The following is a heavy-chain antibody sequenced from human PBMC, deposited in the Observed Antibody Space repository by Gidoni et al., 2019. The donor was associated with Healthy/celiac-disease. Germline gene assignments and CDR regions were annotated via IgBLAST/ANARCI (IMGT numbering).Heavy chain of an antibody. CDR1: GFPFSSYG. V-gene: IGHV3-33*01. D-gene: IGHD3-3*01. J-gene: IGHJ4*02. CDR2: IWYDGSNI. Sequence: QGQLVESGGGVVQPGRSLRLSGAAAGFPFSSYGMHWVRQAPGKGLGWVAVIWYDGSNIYYADSVKGRFTISRDNSKNTLYLQMNSLRAEDTAVYYCARFDFGFDYWGQGTLVTVSS. CDR3: ARFDFGFDY.